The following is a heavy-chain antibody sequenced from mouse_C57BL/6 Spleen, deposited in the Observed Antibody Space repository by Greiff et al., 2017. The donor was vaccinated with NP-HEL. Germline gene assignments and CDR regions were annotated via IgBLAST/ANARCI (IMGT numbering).Heavy chain of an antibody. CDR2: INPSSGYT. Sequence: VQLQQSGAELARPGASVKMSCKASGYTFTSYTMHWVKQRPGQGLEWIGYINPSSGYTKYNQKFKDKATLTADKSSSTAYMQLSSLTSEDSAVYDWADGWFAYWGQGTLVTVSA. J-gene: IGHJ3*01. CDR3: ADGWFAY. CDR1: GYTFTSYT. V-gene: IGHV1-4*01.